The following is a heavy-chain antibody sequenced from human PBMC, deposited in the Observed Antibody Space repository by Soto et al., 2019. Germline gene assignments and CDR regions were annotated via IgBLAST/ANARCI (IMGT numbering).Heavy chain of an antibody. J-gene: IGHJ6*02. CDR3: ATGGIVVVPAAMRYYYGMDV. CDR2: ISAYNGNT. Sequence: ASVKVSCKASGYTFTSYGISWVRQAPGQGLEWMGWISAYNGNTNYAQKLQGRVTMTTDTSTSTAYMELRSLRSDDTAVYYCATGGIVVVPAAMRYYYGMDVWGQGTTVTVSS. D-gene: IGHD2-2*01. V-gene: IGHV1-18*01. CDR1: GYTFTSYG.